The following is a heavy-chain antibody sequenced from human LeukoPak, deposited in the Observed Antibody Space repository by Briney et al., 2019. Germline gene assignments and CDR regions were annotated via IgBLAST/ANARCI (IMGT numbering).Heavy chain of an antibody. CDR2: ISSSSSYI. J-gene: IGHJ6*03. CDR1: GFTFSSYS. Sequence: GGSLRLSCAASGFTFSSYSMNWVRQAPGKGLEWVSSISSSSSYIYYADSVKGRLTISRDNAKNSLYLQMNSLRAEDTAVYYCASRGYCSGGSCYTGYYYMDVWGKGTTVTVSS. D-gene: IGHD2-15*01. CDR3: ASRGYCSGGSCYTGYYYMDV. V-gene: IGHV3-21*01.